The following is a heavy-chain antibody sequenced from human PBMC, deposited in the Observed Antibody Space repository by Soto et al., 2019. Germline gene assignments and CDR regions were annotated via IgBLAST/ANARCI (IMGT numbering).Heavy chain of an antibody. Sequence: ASVKVSCKASGYTFTSYGIGWVRQAPGQGLEWMGWISAYNGNTNYAQKLQGRVTMTTDISTSTAYMELRSLRSDDTAVYYCARLNGSSWYDYYYYGMDAWGQGTTVTVSS. CDR3: ARLNGSSWYDYYYYGMDA. CDR2: ISAYNGNT. D-gene: IGHD6-13*01. J-gene: IGHJ6*02. V-gene: IGHV1-18*04. CDR1: GYTFTSYG.